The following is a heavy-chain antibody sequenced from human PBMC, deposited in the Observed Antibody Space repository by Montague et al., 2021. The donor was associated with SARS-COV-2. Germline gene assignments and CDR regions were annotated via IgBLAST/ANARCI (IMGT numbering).Heavy chain of an antibody. Sequence: SETLSLTCAVYGGSFSAYCWSWIRQAPGKGLEWIGQINHSGGTNYSPSLKSQVTISLDTSKNQFSLKLTSVTAADTAVYYCARGLPPPPSYYYESSGYYFDQWGQGTLVTVSS. D-gene: IGHD3-22*01. J-gene: IGHJ4*02. V-gene: IGHV4-34*01. CDR1: GGSFSAYC. CDR3: ARGLPPPPSYYYESSGYYFDQ. CDR2: INHSGGT.